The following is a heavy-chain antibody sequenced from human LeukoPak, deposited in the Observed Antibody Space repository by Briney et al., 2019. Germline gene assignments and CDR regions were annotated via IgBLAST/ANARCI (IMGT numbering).Heavy chain of an antibody. CDR3: AGEVVVPALYYFDY. D-gene: IGHD2-2*01. Sequence: SETLSITCAVSGYSISSGYYWCWIRQPPGKGLEWIGSIYHSGSTYYNPSLKSRVTISVDTSKNQFSLKLSSVTAADTAVYYCAGEVVVPALYYFDYWGQGTLVTVSS. CDR1: GYSISSGYY. J-gene: IGHJ4*02. CDR2: IYHSGST. V-gene: IGHV4-38-2*02.